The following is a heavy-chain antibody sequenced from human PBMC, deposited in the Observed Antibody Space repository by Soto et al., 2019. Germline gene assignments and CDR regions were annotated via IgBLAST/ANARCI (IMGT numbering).Heavy chain of an antibody. CDR2: ISAYNGNT. CDR1: GYIFTNFG. J-gene: IGHJ5*02. Sequence: QVQLVQSGAEVKKPGASVKVSCKASGYIFTNFGFIWVRQAPGQGLEWMGWISAYNGNTFYAQMLQGRVTMTTDTSTSTADMERRSLRSDDTAVYYCARGARRYGDTSLNWFDPWGQGTLVTVSS. CDR3: ARGARRYGDTSLNWFDP. V-gene: IGHV1-18*01. D-gene: IGHD4-17*01.